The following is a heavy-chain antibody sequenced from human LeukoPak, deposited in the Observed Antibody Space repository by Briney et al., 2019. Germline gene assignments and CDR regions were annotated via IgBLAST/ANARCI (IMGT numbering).Heavy chain of an antibody. J-gene: IGHJ4*02. D-gene: IGHD1-26*01. CDR2: ISSSSRSK. V-gene: IGHV3-48*04. CDR3: ASQSSGSSTRAPDF. CDR1: GVTFSSFS. Sequence: GGSLRLSCETSGVTFSSFSLNWVRQAPGKGLEWLSYISSSSRSKHYADSVKGRYIVSRDNAKNSLYLQMDSLRAEDTALYYCASQSSGSSTRAPDFWGQGTLVTVSS.